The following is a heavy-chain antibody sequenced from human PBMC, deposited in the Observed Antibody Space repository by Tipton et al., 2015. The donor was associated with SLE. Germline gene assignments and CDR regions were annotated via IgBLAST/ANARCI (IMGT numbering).Heavy chain of an antibody. D-gene: IGHD6-13*01. V-gene: IGHV4-61*02. J-gene: IGHJ6*03. CDR3: ARGGEYGSSWYPRYYYYMDV. CDR1: GGSISSSSYY. Sequence: TLSLTCTVSGGSISSSSYYWSWIRQPAGKGLEWIGRIYTSGSTNYNPSLKSRVTISVDTSKNQFSLKLSSVTGADTAVYYCARGGEYGSSWYPRYYYYMDVWGKGTTVTVSS. CDR2: IYTSGST.